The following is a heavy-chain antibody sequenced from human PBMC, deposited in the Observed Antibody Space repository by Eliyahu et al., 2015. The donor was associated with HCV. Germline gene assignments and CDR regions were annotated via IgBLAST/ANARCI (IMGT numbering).Heavy chain of an antibody. CDR2: IXYSGST. D-gene: IGHD5-24*01. CDR3: ARRGRVAVEMATICYFDY. J-gene: IGHJ4*02. Sequence: QLQLQESGPGLVKPSETLSLTCTVXGGSIXSSSXXWGWIRQPPGKGLERIGSIXYSGSTYYNPSLKSRVTISVDTSKNQFSLKLSSVTAADTAVYYCARRGRVAVEMATICYFDYWGQGTLVTVSS. CDR1: GGSIXSSSXX. V-gene: IGHV4-39*01.